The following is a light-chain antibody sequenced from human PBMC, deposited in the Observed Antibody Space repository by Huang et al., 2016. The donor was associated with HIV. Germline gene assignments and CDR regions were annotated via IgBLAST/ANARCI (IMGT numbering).Light chain of an antibody. CDR3: QHQWT. J-gene: IGKJ1*01. CDR2: KAS. CDR1: QRISTW. V-gene: IGKV1-5*03. Sequence: DIQVTQSPSTLSAFVGDRVNLTCRTSQRISTWLAWYQQSPGKAPNLLISKASNLETWVPSRFSGNGSGTEFTLTINGLQPDDLATYYCQHQWTFGQGTKVEIK.